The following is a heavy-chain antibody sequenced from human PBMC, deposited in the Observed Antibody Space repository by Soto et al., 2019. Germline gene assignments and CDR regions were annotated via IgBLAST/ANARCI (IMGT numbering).Heavy chain of an antibody. Sequence: ASVKVSCKASGYTFTSYGISWVRQAPGQGLEWMGWISAYNGNTNYAQKLQGRVTMTTDTSTSTAYMELRSLRSDDTAVYYCARDSAPMVRGVAPLLKNYYYYYGMDVWGQGTTVTVSS. V-gene: IGHV1-18*01. D-gene: IGHD3-10*01. CDR1: GYTFTSYG. CDR3: ARDSAPMVRGVAPLLKNYYYYYGMDV. CDR2: ISAYNGNT. J-gene: IGHJ6*02.